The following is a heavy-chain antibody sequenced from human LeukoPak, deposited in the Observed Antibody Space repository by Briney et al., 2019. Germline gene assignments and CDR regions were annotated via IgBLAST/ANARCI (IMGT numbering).Heavy chain of an antibody. CDR2: IYGGGNI. Sequence: GGSLRLSCAASGFTVSSNYMNWVRQAPGKGLEWVSVIYGGGNIYYADSVKGRFTISRDNAKNSLYLQMNSLRAEDTAVYYCARDLTDDFWSGYHFDYWGQGTLVTVSS. V-gene: IGHV3-53*01. D-gene: IGHD3-3*01. J-gene: IGHJ4*02. CDR1: GFTVSSNY. CDR3: ARDLTDDFWSGYHFDY.